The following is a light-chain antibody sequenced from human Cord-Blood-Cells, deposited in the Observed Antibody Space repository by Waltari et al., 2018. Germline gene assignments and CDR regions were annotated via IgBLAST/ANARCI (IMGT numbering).Light chain of an antibody. CDR3: LQHNSYPFT. CDR1: QCIRND. J-gene: IGKJ3*01. Sequence: IQMPQSPYSLSAPVGDRVTITCLASQCIRNDLGLYQQKPGKAPKRLIYAASSLQSGVPSRFSGSGSGTEFTLTISSLQPEDFATYYCLQHNSYPFTFGPGTKVDIK. CDR2: AAS. V-gene: IGKV1-17*01.